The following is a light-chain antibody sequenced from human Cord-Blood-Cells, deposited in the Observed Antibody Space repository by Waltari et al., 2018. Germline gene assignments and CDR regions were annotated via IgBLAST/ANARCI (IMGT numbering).Light chain of an antibody. CDR3: SSYTSSSTWV. CDR2: EVS. Sequence: QSALTQPASVSGSPGQSITISCTGTSSDVGGYTYVPWYQQHPGKAPKRMIYEVSNRPSGVSNRFSGSKSGNTASLTISGLQAEDEADYYCSSYTSSSTWVFGGGTKLTVL. V-gene: IGLV2-14*03. J-gene: IGLJ3*02. CDR1: SSDVGGYTY.